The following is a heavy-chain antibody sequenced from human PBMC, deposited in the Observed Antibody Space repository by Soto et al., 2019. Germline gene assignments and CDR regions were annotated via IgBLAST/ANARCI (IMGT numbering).Heavy chain of an antibody. CDR2: INAGNGNT. CDR3: ARDEQASSGRVFDP. D-gene: IGHD6-19*01. V-gene: IGHV1-3*01. Sequence: GASVKVSCKASGYTFTSYAMHWVLQAPGQRLEWMGWINAGNGNTKYSQKFQGRFNITRDTSESTAYMELSSLRSEDTAVYYCARDEQASSGRVFDPWGQGTLVTVSS. CDR1: GYTFTSYA. J-gene: IGHJ5*02.